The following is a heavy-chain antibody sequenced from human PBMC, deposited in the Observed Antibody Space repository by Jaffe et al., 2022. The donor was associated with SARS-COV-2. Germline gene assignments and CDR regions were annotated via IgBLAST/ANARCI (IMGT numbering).Heavy chain of an antibody. J-gene: IGHJ4*02. CDR1: GYTLSGHA. D-gene: IGHD2-15*01. CDR3: ASSDEVAAILGY. Sequence: QVQLVQSGAEVKKPGASVKVSCRASGYTLSGHAMHWVRQAPGQRLEWMGWVNGGNGNTEYSQKFQDRVTITRDTSANTAYMELSSLRSEDTAVYYCASSDEVAAILGYWGQGTLVTVSS. CDR2: VNGGNGNT. V-gene: IGHV1-3*01.